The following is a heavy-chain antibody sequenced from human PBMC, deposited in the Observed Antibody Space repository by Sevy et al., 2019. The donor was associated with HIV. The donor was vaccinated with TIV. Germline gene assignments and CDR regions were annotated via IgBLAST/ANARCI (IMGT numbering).Heavy chain of an antibody. CDR2: ISSRSTYI. CDR1: GFTFSSNT. CDR3: ARGAKDGWFDP. Sequence: GGSLRLSCAASGFTFSSNTMNWLRQAPGKGLEWVSSISSRSTYIFYADSVKGRFTISRDNSKKSLFLQMNSLRVEDTAVYYCARGAKDGWFDPWGQGTPVTVSS. J-gene: IGHJ5*02. V-gene: IGHV3-21*01.